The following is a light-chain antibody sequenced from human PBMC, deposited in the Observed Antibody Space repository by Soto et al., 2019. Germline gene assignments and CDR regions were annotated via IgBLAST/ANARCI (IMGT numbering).Light chain of an antibody. J-gene: IGKJ1*01. CDR3: MQALQTPWT. Sequence: IVMTQSPLSLPVTAGEPASVSCRSSQSLLHSNGYNYLDWYLQKPGQSPQLLIYWGSNRASGVPDRFSGSGSGTDFTLKISSVEAEDVGVYYCMQALQTPWTFGQGTKVEIK. CDR1: QSLLHSNGYNY. V-gene: IGKV2-28*01. CDR2: WGS.